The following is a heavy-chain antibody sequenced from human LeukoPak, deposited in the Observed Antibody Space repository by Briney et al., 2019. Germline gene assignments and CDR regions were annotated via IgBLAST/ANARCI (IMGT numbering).Heavy chain of an antibody. D-gene: IGHD2-8*01. J-gene: IGHJ4*02. CDR2: IYSGGST. V-gene: IGHV3-53*01. CDR3: AKGISLGTNGFDY. CDR1: GFTVSSNY. Sequence: GGSLRLSCAASGFTVSSNYMSWVRQAPGKGLEWVSVIYSGGSTYYADSVKGRFTISRDNSKSTLYIQMNSLRAEDTAVYYCAKGISLGTNGFDYWGQGTLVTVSS.